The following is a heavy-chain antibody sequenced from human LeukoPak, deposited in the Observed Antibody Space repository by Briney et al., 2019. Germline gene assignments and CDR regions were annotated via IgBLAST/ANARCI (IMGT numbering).Heavy chain of an antibody. CDR3: ARIPLGYSGAYYFDY. V-gene: IGHV4-4*09. J-gene: IGHJ4*02. CDR2: ISSNGSV. CDR1: RGSISGSIRSYY. D-gene: IGHD5-12*01. Sequence: SETLSLTCTVSRGSISGSIRSYYWSWLRQPPGKGLEWIGYISSNGSVNDNPSLRSRVTISVDTFKNQFFLNLSSVSAADTAVYYCARIPLGYSGAYYFDYWGQGTLVTVSP.